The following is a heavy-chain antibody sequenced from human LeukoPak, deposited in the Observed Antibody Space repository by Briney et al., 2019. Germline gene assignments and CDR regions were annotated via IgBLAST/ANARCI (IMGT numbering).Heavy chain of an antibody. CDR1: GGSISSYY. J-gene: IGHJ3*02. D-gene: IGHD3-9*01. CDR3: ARVSDILTGHAFDI. CDR2: IYYSGST. Sequence: SETLSLTCTVSGGSISSYYWSWIRQPPGKGLEWIGYIYYSGSTNYNPSLKSRVTISVDTSKNQFSLKLSSVTAADTAVYYCARVSDILTGHAFDIWGQGTMVTVSS. V-gene: IGHV4-59*08.